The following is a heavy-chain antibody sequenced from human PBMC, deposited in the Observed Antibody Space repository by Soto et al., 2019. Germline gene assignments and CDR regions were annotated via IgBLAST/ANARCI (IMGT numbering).Heavy chain of an antibody. Sequence: GGSLRLSCVVSGLTFTSYSMHWVRQAPGKGLEWVATFWYDASDKTYADSVEGRFTISRDPSRSTLYLQLDSLRAEDTAMYYCELRGGNFDYWGQGTLVTVSS. CDR2: FWYDASDK. CDR3: ELRGGNFDY. J-gene: IGHJ4*02. CDR1: GLTFTSYS. D-gene: IGHD5-12*01. V-gene: IGHV3-33*01.